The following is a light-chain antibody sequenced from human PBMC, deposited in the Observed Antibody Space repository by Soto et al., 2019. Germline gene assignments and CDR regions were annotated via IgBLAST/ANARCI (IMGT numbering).Light chain of an antibody. J-gene: IGKJ4*01. CDR1: QNVGID. Sequence: EIVTTQSPATQSVSPGERATLSCRASQNVGIDLAWFQQKPGQAPRLLIYGTSIRATGIPARFSASGSGTEFTLTINSLQSEDFAVYYCQQCNDWPLTFGGGTKVDIK. V-gene: IGKV3-15*01. CDR2: GTS. CDR3: QQCNDWPLT.